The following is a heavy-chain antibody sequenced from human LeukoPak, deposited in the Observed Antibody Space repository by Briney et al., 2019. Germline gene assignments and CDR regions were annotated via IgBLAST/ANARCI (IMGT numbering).Heavy chain of an antibody. D-gene: IGHD6-13*01. CDR1: GYTFTSYD. CDR3: ARVRIAAAGISLDY. Sequence: GASVKVSCKASGYTFTSYDISWVRQAPGQGLEWMGWISAYNGNTDYAQKLQGRVTMTTDTSTSTAYMELRSLRSDDTAVYYCARVRIAAAGISLDYWGQGTLVTVSS. CDR2: ISAYNGNT. J-gene: IGHJ4*02. V-gene: IGHV1-18*01.